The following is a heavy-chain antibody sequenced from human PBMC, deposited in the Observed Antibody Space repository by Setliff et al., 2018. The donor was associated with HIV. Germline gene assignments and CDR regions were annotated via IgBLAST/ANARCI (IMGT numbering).Heavy chain of an antibody. CDR3: ARQPPLSALQVWFGDY. CDR2: IYYSGST. D-gene: IGHD3-10*01. CDR1: GGSISSHY. V-gene: IGHV4-59*11. J-gene: IGHJ4*02. Sequence: SETLSLTCTVSGGSISSHYWSWIRQPPGKGLEWIGYIYYSGSTNYNPSLKSRVTISVDTSKNQFSLKLSSVTAADTAVYYCARQPPLSALQVWFGDYWGQGILVTVSS.